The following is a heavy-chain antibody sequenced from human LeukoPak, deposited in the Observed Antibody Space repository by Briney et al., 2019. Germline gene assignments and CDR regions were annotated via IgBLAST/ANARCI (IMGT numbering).Heavy chain of an antibody. D-gene: IGHD3-10*01. V-gene: IGHV4-34*01. J-gene: IGHJ4*02. CDR2: INHSGST. CDR3: ARGHGSGSTFDY. CDR1: GGSFSGYY. Sequence: SETLSFTCAVYGGSFSGYYWSWIRQPPGKGLEWIGEINHSGSTNYNPSLKSRVTISVDTSKNQFSLKLSSVTAADTAVYYCARGHGSGSTFDYWGQGTLVTVSS.